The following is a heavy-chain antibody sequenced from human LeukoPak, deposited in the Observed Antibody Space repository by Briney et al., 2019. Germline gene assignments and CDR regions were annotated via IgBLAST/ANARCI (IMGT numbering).Heavy chain of an antibody. CDR2: MNPNSGNT. CDR3: AREGDGSSTSLNYYYYYYMDA. Sequence: ASVKVSCKASGYTFTSYDINWVRQATGQGLEWMGWMNPNSGNTGYAQKFQGRVTITRNTSISTAYMELSSLRSEDTAVYYCAREGDGSSTSLNYYYYYYMDAWGKGTTVTVSS. D-gene: IGHD2-2*01. J-gene: IGHJ6*03. CDR1: GYTFTSYD. V-gene: IGHV1-8*03.